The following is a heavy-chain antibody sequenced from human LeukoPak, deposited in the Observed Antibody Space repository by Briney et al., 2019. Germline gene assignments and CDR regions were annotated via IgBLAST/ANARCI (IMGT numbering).Heavy chain of an antibody. CDR1: GDSVSSYY. D-gene: IGHD2-21*02. Sequence: PSETLSLTCTVSGDSVSSYYWTWIRQPPGKGLEWIGYIYYSGSTSYNPSLKSRVAISVDTSKNQFSLKLSSVTAADTAVYYCARAEHIVVVTAIHEYFQHWGQGTLVTVSS. J-gene: IGHJ1*01. CDR2: IYYSGST. CDR3: ARAEHIVVVTAIHEYFQH. V-gene: IGHV4-59*02.